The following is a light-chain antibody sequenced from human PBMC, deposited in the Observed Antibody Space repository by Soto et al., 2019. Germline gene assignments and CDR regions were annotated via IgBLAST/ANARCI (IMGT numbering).Light chain of an antibody. CDR3: PSWCTVIFV. J-gene: IGLJ2*01. V-gene: IGLV4-69*01. Sequence: QLVLTQSPSASASLGASVKLTCTLSSGHSSYAIAWHQQQPEKGPRYLMKLNSDGSHSKGDGIPDRFSGSSSGAERYLTISLLQSEDAAYYCWPSWCTVIFVFGGGTKLTVL. CDR2: LNSDGSH. CDR1: SGHSSYA.